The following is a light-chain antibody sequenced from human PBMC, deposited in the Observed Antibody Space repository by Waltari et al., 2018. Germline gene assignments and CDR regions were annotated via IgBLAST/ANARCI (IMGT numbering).Light chain of an antibody. V-gene: IGLV2-8*01. CDR3: CSYAGKEYV. CDR2: DVT. J-gene: IGLJ1*01. CDR1: GSDIGAYNY. Sequence: QSALTQPPSASGSPGQSVTISCTGTGSDIGAYNYVSWYQLHPGKAPKLMIYDVTKRPSGVPDRFCGSKSGNTASLAVSGLQTEDEAEYYCCSYAGKEYVFGSGTKVTVL.